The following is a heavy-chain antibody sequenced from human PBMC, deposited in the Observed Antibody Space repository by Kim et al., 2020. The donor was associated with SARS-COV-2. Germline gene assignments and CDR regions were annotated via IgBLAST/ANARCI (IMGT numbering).Heavy chain of an antibody. CDR1: GFTFDDYG. J-gene: IGHJ5*02. CDR2: INWNGGST. CDR3: ARGVAGGSSWYRSNWFDP. V-gene: IGHV3-20*01. D-gene: IGHD6-13*01. Sequence: GGSLRLSCAASGFTFDDYGMSWVRQAPGKGLEWVSGINWNGGSTGYADSVKGRFTISRDNAKNSLYLQMNSLRAEDTALYHCARGVAGGSSWYRSNWFDPWGQGTLVTVSS.